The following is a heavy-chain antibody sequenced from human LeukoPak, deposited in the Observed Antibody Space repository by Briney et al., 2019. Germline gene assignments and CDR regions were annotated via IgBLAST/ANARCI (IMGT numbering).Heavy chain of an antibody. CDR1: GASISSSY. Sequence: SETLSLTCTVSGASISSSYWSWIRQSAGKGLEWIGRISSSGNTHYNPSLMSRVTMSVDTSKSHFSLMLNSVTAADAAVDYCASSSSWYGTLGYWGQGILVTVSS. V-gene: IGHV4-4*07. J-gene: IGHJ4*02. CDR2: ISSSGNT. CDR3: ASSSSWYGTLGY. D-gene: IGHD6-13*01.